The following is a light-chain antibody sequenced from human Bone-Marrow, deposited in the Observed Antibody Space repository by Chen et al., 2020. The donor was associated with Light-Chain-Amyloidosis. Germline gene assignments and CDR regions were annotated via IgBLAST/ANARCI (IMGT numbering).Light chain of an antibody. Sequence: QSALTQPASFAGSPGQSITISCTGTSSDVGGDNHVSWYPQHPAKAPKLISYEVTNRPSWFPDRFSGSKSDDTAALTISGLQAEDDADYFCSSYTITNPLVFGSGTRVTVL. V-gene: IGLV2-14*01. J-gene: IGLJ1*01. CDR2: EVT. CDR1: SSDVGGDNH. CDR3: SSYTITNPLV.